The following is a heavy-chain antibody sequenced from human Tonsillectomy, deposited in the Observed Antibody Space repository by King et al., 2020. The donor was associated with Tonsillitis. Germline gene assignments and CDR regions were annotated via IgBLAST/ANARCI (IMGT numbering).Heavy chain of an antibody. CDR2: ISYDGSDK. J-gene: IGHJ4*02. D-gene: IGHD3-22*01. CDR3: ARDLDYYDSSGYFYY. Sequence: VQLVESGGGVVQPGRSLRLSCAASGFTFSSYAMHWVRQAPGKGLEWVAVISYDGSDKYYADSVKGRFTISRDNSKNRLYLRMNSLRAEDTALYYCARDLDYYDSSGYFYYWGQGTLVTVSS. CDR1: GFTFSSYA. V-gene: IGHV3-30*04.